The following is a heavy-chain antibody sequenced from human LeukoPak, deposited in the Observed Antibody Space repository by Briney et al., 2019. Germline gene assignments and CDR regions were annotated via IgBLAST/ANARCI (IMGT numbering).Heavy chain of an antibody. CDR1: GFTFSSHW. D-gene: IGHD6-13*01. Sequence: GGSLRLSCVDSGFTFSSHWMSWVRQAPGKGLEWVAVIWYDGSNKYYADSVKGRFTISRDNSKNTLYLQMNSLRAEDTAVYYCARDHHRYSSSWGYYGMDVWGQGTTVTVSS. CDR2: IWYDGSNK. J-gene: IGHJ6*02. CDR3: ARDHHRYSSSWGYYGMDV. V-gene: IGHV3-33*08.